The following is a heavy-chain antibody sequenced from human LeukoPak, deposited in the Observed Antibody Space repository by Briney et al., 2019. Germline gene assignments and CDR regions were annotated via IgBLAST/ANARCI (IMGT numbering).Heavy chain of an antibody. CDR2: IIPIFGTA. CDR3: ARSRGIAAAGPTLPNYYMDV. D-gene: IGHD6-13*01. V-gene: IGHV1-69*05. Sequence: SVTVSCKASGGTFSSYAISWVRQAPGQGLEWMGGIIPIFGTANYAQKFQGRVTITTDESTSTAYMELSSLRSEDTAVYYCARSRGIAAAGPTLPNYYMDVWGKGTTVTVSS. J-gene: IGHJ6*03. CDR1: GGTFSSYA.